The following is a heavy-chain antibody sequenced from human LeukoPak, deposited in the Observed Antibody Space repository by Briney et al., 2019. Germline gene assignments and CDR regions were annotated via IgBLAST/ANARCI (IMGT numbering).Heavy chain of an antibody. CDR3: ARGCDILTGYYIPGGVDV. J-gene: IGHJ6*02. Sequence: SQTLSLTCAVSGGSISSGGYSWSWIRQPPGKGLEWIGYIYHSGSTYYNPSLKSRVTISVDRSKNQFSLKLSSVTAADTAVYYCARGCDILTGYYIPGGVDVWGQGTTVTVSS. D-gene: IGHD3-9*01. CDR1: GGSISSGGYS. V-gene: IGHV4-30-2*01. CDR2: IYHSGST.